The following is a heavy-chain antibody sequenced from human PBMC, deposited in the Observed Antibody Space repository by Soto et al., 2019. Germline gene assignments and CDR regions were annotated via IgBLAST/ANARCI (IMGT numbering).Heavy chain of an antibody. Sequence: SETLSLTCTVSSGSIRDYYWGWIRQSPGKGLEWIGYIYYTGTTKYNPSLKSRVTISVDSSKSQFSLKLDSVTAADTAVYYCARGIAEEDIEAAAAVGWFDPWGQGTLVTVS. CDR1: SGSIRDYY. D-gene: IGHD6-13*01. CDR2: IYYTGTT. CDR3: ARGIAEEDIEAAAAVGWFDP. V-gene: IGHV4-59*08. J-gene: IGHJ5*02.